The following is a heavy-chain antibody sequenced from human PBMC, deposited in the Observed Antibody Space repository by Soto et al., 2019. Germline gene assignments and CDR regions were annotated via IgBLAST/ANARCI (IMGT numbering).Heavy chain of an antibody. D-gene: IGHD6-19*01. V-gene: IGHV3-23*01. CDR1: GFTFNNDA. CDR3: AIDKWVGSTTDFDY. CDR2: ISGNGGST. Sequence: EVQLLESGGELVQPGGSLRLSCAAFGFTFNNDAMSWVRQAPGKGLEWVSSISGNGGSTFHADSVKGRFTISRDNSKNTLYLEMSGLRVEDTAFYYCAIDKWVGSTTDFDYWGQGTLVTVPS. J-gene: IGHJ4*02.